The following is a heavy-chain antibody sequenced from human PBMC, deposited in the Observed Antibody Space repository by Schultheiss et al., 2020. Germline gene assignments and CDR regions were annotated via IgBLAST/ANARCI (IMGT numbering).Heavy chain of an antibody. Sequence: SETLSLTCSVSGYSINSGYYWGWVRQPPGKGLEWIGSLYHSGNTYYNPSLKSRVTISVDTSNNQFSLKLSSVTAADTAVYYCARVPQSNSSSWFAPWGQGTLVTVSS. CDR2: LYHSGNT. J-gene: IGHJ5*02. CDR1: GYSINSGYY. CDR3: ARVPQSNSSSWFAP. D-gene: IGHD6-13*01. V-gene: IGHV4-38-2*02.